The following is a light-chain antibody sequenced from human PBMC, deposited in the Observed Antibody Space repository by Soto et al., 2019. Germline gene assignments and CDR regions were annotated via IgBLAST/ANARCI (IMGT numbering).Light chain of an antibody. J-gene: IGLJ1*01. V-gene: IGLV2-11*01. CDR1: SVDVGAYDF. CDR2: VVS. CDR3: SSFTTSHTYI. Sequence: QSALTQPHSVSGSPGQSVTISCTGTSVDVGAYDFVSWYQQHPGKAPKLLIYVVSGRPSGVPDRFSGSKSGNAASLTISGLQAEDEADYYCSSFTTSHTYIFGTGTKLT.